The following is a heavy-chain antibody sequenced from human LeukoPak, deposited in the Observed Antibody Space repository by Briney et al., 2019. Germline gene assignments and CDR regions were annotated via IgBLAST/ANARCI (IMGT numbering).Heavy chain of an antibody. CDR1: GGSVSSGNYY. D-gene: IGHD1-26*01. J-gene: IGHJ4*02. CDR3: TRGGELMNY. CDR2: IYTSGST. V-gene: IGHV4-61*02. Sequence: SETLSLTCTVSGGSVSSGNYYWPWLRQPAGKGLEWIGRIYTSGSTNYNPSLKSRVTISIDASKNQFSLRLSSVTAADTAVYYCTRGGELMNYWGQGTLVTVPS.